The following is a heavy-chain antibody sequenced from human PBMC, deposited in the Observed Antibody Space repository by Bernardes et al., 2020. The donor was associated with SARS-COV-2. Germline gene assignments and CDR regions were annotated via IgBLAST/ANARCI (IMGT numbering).Heavy chain of an antibody. CDR2: LSGGGGNT. CDR3: AKEVSSSWNY. CDR1: GFTFTSYA. V-gene: IGHV3-23*01. Sequence: GSLRLSCVASGFTFTSYAMSWVRQAPGKGLEWVSSLSGGGGNTYYADSVKGRFTISGDYSKSTLFLQMNSLRAEDTAVYYCAKEVSSSWNYWGQGTLVTVSS. D-gene: IGHD6-13*01. J-gene: IGHJ4*02.